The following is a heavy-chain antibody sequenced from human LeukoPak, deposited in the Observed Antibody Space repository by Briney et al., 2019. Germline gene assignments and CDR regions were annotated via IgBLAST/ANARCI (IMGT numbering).Heavy chain of an antibody. D-gene: IGHD2-2*01. CDR2: ISSSSSYI. Sequence: GGSLRLSCAASGFTFSSYAMSWVRQAPGKGLEWVSSISSSSSYIYYADSVKGRFTISRDNAKNSLYLQMNSLRAEDTAVYYCARDLCSSTSCYYYYYGMDVWGQGTTVTVSS. CDR1: GFTFSSYA. CDR3: ARDLCSSTSCYYYYYGMDV. V-gene: IGHV3-21*01. J-gene: IGHJ6*02.